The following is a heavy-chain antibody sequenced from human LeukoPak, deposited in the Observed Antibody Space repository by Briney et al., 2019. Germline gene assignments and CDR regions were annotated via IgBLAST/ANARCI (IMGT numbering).Heavy chain of an antibody. CDR3: ARTLGSYYYDSSGYVYFDY. J-gene: IGHJ4*02. V-gene: IGHV1-18*01. D-gene: IGHD3-22*01. Sequence: PGGSLRLSCAVSGFTFTSYGISWVRQAPGQGLEWMGWISAYNGNTNYAQKLQGRVTMTTDTSTSTAYMELRSLRSDDTAVYYCARTLGSYYYDSSGYVYFDYWGQGTLVTVSS. CDR2: ISAYNGNT. CDR1: GFTFTSYG.